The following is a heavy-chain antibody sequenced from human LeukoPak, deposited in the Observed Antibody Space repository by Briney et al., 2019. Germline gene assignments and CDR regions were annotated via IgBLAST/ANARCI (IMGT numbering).Heavy chain of an antibody. D-gene: IGHD2-15*01. CDR3: ARDQDIVVVVAAANFDY. V-gene: IGHV3-30-3*01. CDR2: ISYDGSNK. Sequence: PGRSLRLSCAASGFTFSSYAMHWVRQAPGKGLEWVAVISYDGSNKYYADSVKGRITISRDNSKNTLYLRMNSLRAEDTAVYYCARDQDIVVVVAAANFDYWGQGTLVTVSS. J-gene: IGHJ4*02. CDR1: GFTFSSYA.